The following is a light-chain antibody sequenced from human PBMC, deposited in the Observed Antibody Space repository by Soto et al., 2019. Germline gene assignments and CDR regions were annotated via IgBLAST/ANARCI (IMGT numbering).Light chain of an antibody. CDR1: QSLEHTDGNTY. CDR2: KIP. Sequence: DIVMTPTPLSSPVTVGHPASISCRSSQSLEHTDGNTYFSWLQQRPGQPPRLVMYKIPNRFFGVPAGFSGRGAVPECTLKISRVDAEGVGVYYCMQVTHFPLPFGPGAKREIK. J-gene: IGKJ2*01. CDR3: MQVTHFPLP. V-gene: IGKV2-24*01.